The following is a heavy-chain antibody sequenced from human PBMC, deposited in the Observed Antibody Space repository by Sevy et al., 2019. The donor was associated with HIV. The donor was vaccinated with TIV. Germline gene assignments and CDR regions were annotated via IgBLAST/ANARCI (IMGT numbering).Heavy chain of an antibody. D-gene: IGHD6-19*01. J-gene: IGHJ5*02. CDR1: GGTLSSYA. Sequence: APVKVSCKASGGTLSSYAISWVRQAPRQGLEWMGGIIPIFGTANYAQKFQGRVTITADESTSTAYMELSSLRSEDTAVYYCARDSRGDSSGWTSWGQGTLVTVSS. V-gene: IGHV1-69*13. CDR2: IIPIFGTA. CDR3: ARDSRGDSSGWTS.